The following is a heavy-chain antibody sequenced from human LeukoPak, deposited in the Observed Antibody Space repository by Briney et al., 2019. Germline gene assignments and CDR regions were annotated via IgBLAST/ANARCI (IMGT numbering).Heavy chain of an antibody. CDR1: GYTFSAYD. CDR2: MNPNSGNT. J-gene: IGHJ4*02. CDR3: ARVSQTPAYYYTSGYYYHGY. V-gene: IGHV1-8*01. D-gene: IGHD3-22*01. Sequence: ASVKVCCKASGYTFSAYDINWVRQATGHGLEWMGWMNPNSGNTGFAQKFQGRVTMTRDTSINTAYMELSNLRSEDTAVYYCARVSQTPAYYYTSGYYYHGYWGQGTRVTVSS.